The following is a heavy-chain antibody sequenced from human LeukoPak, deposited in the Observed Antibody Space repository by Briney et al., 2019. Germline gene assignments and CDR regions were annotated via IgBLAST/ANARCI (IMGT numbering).Heavy chain of an antibody. Sequence: GSSLRLSCAASGCVFSTYWMTWVRQAPGKGRDSVANIKQDGSCKYYVDSVKGRFTISRDNAKNSLYLQMNSLRVEDTAVYYCARAIYSSGWYGSGATYYYFDYWGQGALVTVYS. CDR3: ARAIYSSGWYGSGATYYYFDY. V-gene: IGHV3-7*04. J-gene: IGHJ4*02. D-gene: IGHD6-19*01. CDR1: GCVFSTYW. CDR2: IKQDGSCK.